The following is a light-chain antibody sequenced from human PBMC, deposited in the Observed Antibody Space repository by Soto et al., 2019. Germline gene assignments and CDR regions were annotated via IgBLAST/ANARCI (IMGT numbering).Light chain of an antibody. CDR2: ANS. J-gene: IGLJ1*01. V-gene: IGLV1-40*01. CDR3: QSYDSSLSGYV. CDR1: SSNIGAGYD. Sequence: QSVLTQPPSVSGAPGQRVTISCTGSSSNIGAGYDVHWFQQLPGTAPKLLIYANSNRPSGVPDRFSGSKSGTSASLAITGVQAEDEADYYCQSYDSSLSGYVFGTATKLTVL.